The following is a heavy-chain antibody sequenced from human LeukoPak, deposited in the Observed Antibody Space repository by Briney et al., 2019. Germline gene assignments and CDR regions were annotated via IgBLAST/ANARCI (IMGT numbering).Heavy chain of an antibody. CDR1: GFTFSSYE. Sequence: PGGSLRLSCAASGFTFSSYEMNWVRQAPGKGLEWVSYISSSGSTIYYADSVKGRFTISRDNAKNSLYLQMNSLRAEDTALYYCAKGQLVDYGMDVWGQGTTVTVSS. J-gene: IGHJ6*02. D-gene: IGHD6-6*01. CDR3: AKGQLVDYGMDV. V-gene: IGHV3-48*03. CDR2: ISSSGSTI.